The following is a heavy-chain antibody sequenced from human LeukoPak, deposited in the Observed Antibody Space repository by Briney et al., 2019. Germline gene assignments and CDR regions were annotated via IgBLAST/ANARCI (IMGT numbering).Heavy chain of an antibody. V-gene: IGHV3-30-3*01. J-gene: IGHJ6*02. Sequence: GGSLRLSCAASGFTFSSYAMHWVRQAPGKGLEWVAVISYDGSNKYYADSVKGRFTISRDNSKNTLYLQMNSLRAEDTAVYYCARVPGDYYYYGMDVWGQGTTVTVSS. CDR1: GFTFSSYA. CDR2: ISYDGSNK. D-gene: IGHD1-14*01. CDR3: ARVPGDYYYYGMDV.